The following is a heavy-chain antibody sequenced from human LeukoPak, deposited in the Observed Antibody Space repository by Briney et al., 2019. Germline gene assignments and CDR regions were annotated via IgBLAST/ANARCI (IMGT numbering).Heavy chain of an antibody. D-gene: IGHD1-1*01. Sequence: ASVKVSCKASGGTFSSYAVSWVRQAPGQGLEWMGGIIPIFGTANYAQKFQGRVTITTDESTSTAYMELSSLRSEDTAVYYCARGPELERFDYWGQGTLVTVSS. V-gene: IGHV1-69*05. J-gene: IGHJ4*02. CDR3: ARGPELERFDY. CDR1: GGTFSSYA. CDR2: IIPIFGTA.